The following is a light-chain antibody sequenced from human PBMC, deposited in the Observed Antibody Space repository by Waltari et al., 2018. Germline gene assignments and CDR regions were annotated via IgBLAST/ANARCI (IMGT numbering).Light chain of an antibody. CDR3: CSYAGSNTLM. CDR1: SSDIGSYNL. J-gene: IGLJ3*02. Sequence: QSALTQPASVSGSPGQSITISCTGTSSDIGSYNLVSWYQYHPGKAPKLIIYEVSRRPLGVVSRFSGSKSGDTASLTVSGLQAEDEADYYCCSYAGSNTLMFGGGTKLTVL. CDR2: EVS. V-gene: IGLV2-23*02.